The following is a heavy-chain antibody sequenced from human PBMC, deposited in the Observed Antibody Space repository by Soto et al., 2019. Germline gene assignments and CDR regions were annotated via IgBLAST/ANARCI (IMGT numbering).Heavy chain of an antibody. J-gene: IGHJ6*03. CDR1: GYTFTSYG. CDR2: ISAYNGNT. D-gene: IGHD2-15*01. V-gene: IGHV1-18*01. Sequence: QVQLVQSGAEVKKPGASVKVSCKASGYTFTSYGISWVRQAPGQGLEWMGWISAYNGNTNYAQKLQGRVTMTTDTATSTAYMELRSLRSDDTAVYYCARSGYCSGGSCYGDYYYMDVWGKGTTVTVSS. CDR3: ARSGYCSGGSCYGDYYYMDV.